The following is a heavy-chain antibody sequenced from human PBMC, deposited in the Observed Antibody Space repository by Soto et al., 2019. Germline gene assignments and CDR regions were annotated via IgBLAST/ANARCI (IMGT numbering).Heavy chain of an antibody. CDR2: ISAYNGNT. Sequence: ASVKVSCKASGYTFTSYGISWVRQAPGQGLEWMGWISAYNGNTSYAQKLQGRVTMTTDTSTSTAYMKLRSLRSDDTAVYYCARIVSAGIDWFDPWGQGTLVTVSS. V-gene: IGHV1-18*01. CDR1: GYTFTSYG. J-gene: IGHJ5*02. D-gene: IGHD6-19*01. CDR3: ARIVSAGIDWFDP.